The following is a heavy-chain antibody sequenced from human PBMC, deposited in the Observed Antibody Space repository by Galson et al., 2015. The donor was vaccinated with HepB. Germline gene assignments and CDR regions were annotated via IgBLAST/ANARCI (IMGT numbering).Heavy chain of an antibody. CDR2: IYSGGST. D-gene: IGHD1-26*01. V-gene: IGHV3-53*01. CDR1: GFTVSSNY. CDR3: ARGPGIVVATHPYYYYGMDV. Sequence: SLRLSCAASGFTVSSNYVSWVRQAPGKGLEWVSVIYSGGSTYYADSVKGRFTISRDNSKNTLYLQMNSLRAEDTAVYYCARGPGIVVATHPYYYYGMDVWGQGTTVTVSS. J-gene: IGHJ6*02.